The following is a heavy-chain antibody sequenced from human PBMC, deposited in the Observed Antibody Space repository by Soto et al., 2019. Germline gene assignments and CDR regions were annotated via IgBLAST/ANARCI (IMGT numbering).Heavy chain of an antibody. J-gene: IGHJ6*02. CDR1: GFTFSSYA. CDR2: ISYDGSNK. CDR3: ARDNGVGVAEAGHYYYGMDV. V-gene: IGHV3-30-3*01. Sequence: GGSLRLSCAASGFTFSSYAMHWVRQAPGKGLEWVAVISYDGSNKYYADSVKGRFTTSRDNSKNTLYLQMNSLRAEDTAVYYCARDNGVGVAEAGHYYYGMDVWGQGTTVTVSS. D-gene: IGHD6-13*01.